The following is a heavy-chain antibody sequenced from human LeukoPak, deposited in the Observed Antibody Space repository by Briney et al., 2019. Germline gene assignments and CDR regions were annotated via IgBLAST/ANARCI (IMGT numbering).Heavy chain of an antibody. J-gene: IGHJ6*02. CDR2: IYTGGST. CDR3: AYSSSSGYYGMDV. V-gene: IGHV4-4*07. D-gene: IGHD6-6*01. CDR1: GGSISSNY. Sequence: SETLSLTCTVSGGSISSNYRSWIRQPAGKGLEWIGLIYTGGSTNYNPSLKSRVIMSVDTSKNQFSLKLTSVTAADTAVYYCAYSSSSGYYGMDVWGQGTTVTVSS.